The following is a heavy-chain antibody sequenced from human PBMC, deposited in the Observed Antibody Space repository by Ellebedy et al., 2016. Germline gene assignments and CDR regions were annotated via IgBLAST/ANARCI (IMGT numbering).Heavy chain of an antibody. CDR1: GGPISGYY. CDR2: IHYRGNT. V-gene: IGHV4-59*01. CDR3: TRDRVGTTDV. J-gene: IGHJ4*02. D-gene: IGHD1-26*01. Sequence: SETLSLXXTASGGPISGYYWSWIPQSPGMGLEWIGYIHYRGNTDYNPSLKSRVSISVDTSQNQFSLKLTSVTAADTAIYYCTRDRVGTTDVWGQGTLVTVSS.